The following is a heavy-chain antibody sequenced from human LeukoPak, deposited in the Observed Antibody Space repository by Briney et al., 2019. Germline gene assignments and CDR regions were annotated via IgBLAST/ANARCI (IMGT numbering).Heavy chain of an antibody. V-gene: IGHV4-39*01. CDR2: INYSGNT. J-gene: IGHJ2*01. CDR3: ARQRGSGYWCFDL. Sequence: SETLSLTCTVSDGSISSNSYYWGWIRPPPGEGLEWIGSINYSGNTYYNPSLKSRVTISVDTSKNQFSLKLSSVTAADTADYYCARQRGSGYWCFDLWGRGTLVTVSS. D-gene: IGHD6-19*01. CDR1: DGSISSNSYY.